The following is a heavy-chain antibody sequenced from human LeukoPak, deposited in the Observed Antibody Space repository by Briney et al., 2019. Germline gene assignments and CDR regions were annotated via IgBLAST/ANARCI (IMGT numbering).Heavy chain of an antibody. CDR2: ISSDSTYI. Sequence: GGSLRLSCAASGFTFSSYSRNWVRQAPGKGLEWVSSISSDSTYIYYADSVKGRFTISRDNAKNSLYLQMNSLRAEDTAVYYCASRGSYHFFDYWGQGTLVTVSS. D-gene: IGHD3-3*01. CDR1: GFTFSSYS. V-gene: IGHV3-21*01. CDR3: ASRGSYHFFDY. J-gene: IGHJ4*02.